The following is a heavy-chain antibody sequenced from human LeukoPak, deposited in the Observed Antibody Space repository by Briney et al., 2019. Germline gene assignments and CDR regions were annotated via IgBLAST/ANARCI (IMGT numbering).Heavy chain of an antibody. CDR3: ATYNYVPAFDI. Sequence: PSETLSLTCTVSGGSISSGSYYWSWIRQPAGKGLEWIGRIYTSGSTNYNPSLKSQVAISVDTSKNQFSLKLSSVTAADTAVYYCATYNYVPAFDIWGQGTMVTVSS. CDR2: IYTSGST. D-gene: IGHD1-20*01. J-gene: IGHJ3*02. V-gene: IGHV4-61*02. CDR1: GGSISSGSYY.